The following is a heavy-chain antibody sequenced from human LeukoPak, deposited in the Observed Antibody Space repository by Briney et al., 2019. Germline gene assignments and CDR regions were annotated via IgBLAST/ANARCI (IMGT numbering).Heavy chain of an antibody. D-gene: IGHD6-13*01. Sequence: PSEALSLTCTVSGGSISSYYWSWIRQPPGKGLEWIGYIYYSGSTNYNPSLKSRVTISVDTSKNQFSLRLSSVTAADTAVYYCATVTGYMTEDYFDYWGQGTLITVSS. V-gene: IGHV4-59*01. CDR2: IYYSGST. CDR3: ATVTGYMTEDYFDY. J-gene: IGHJ4*02. CDR1: GGSISSYY.